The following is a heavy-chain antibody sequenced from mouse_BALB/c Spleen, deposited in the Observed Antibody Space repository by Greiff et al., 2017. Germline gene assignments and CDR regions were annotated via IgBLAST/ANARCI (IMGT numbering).Heavy chain of an antibody. J-gene: IGHJ2*01. CDR2: IDPSDSYT. CDR1: GYTFTSYW. Sequence: QVQLQQPGAELVKPGASVKMSCKASGYTFTSYWMHWVKQRPGQGLEWIGTIDPSDSYTSYNQKFKGKATLTVDTSSSTAYMQLSSLTSEDSAVYYCTRWTGAYYFDYWGQGTTLTVSS. D-gene: IGHD4-1*01. V-gene: IGHV1S127*01. CDR3: TRWTGAYYFDY.